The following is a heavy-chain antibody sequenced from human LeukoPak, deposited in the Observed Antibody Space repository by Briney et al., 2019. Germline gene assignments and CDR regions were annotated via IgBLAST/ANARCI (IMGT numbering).Heavy chain of an antibody. J-gene: IGHJ4*02. D-gene: IGHD2-2*02. CDR2: MNPNSGNT. V-gene: IGHV1-8*01. Sequence: ASVKVSCKASGYTFTSYDINWVRQATGQGLEWMGWMNPNSGNTGYAQKFQGRVTMARNTSISTAYMELSSLRSEDTAVYYSARPDCSSTSCYTPGLDYWGQGTLVTVSS. CDR1: GYTFTSYD. CDR3: ARPDCSSTSCYTPGLDY.